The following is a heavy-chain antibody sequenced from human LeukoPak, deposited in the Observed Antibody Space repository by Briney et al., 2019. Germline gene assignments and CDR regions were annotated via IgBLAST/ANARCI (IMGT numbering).Heavy chain of an antibody. Sequence: GASVKVSCKASGYTFTSHDINWVRQATGQGLEWMGWMNPNSGNTGYAQKFQGRVTMTRNTSISTAYMELSSLRSEDTAVYYCASGLAGYYYYYGMDVWGQGTTVTVSS. CDR3: ASGLAGYYYYYGMDV. J-gene: IGHJ6*02. CDR1: GYTFTSHD. CDR2: MNPNSGNT. D-gene: IGHD6-13*01. V-gene: IGHV1-8*01.